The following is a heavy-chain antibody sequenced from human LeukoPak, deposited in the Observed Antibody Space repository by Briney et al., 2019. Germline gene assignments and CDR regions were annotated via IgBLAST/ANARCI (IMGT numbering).Heavy chain of an antibody. D-gene: IGHD3-3*01. CDR2: ISSSGSTR. Sequence: GGPLTLLCAASGLPFSDYYLLWLRQAPGKGREGVSYISSSGSTRYYADSVEGRFTISRNNAKNSLYLQMNSLRAEDTAVYYCARARTLLEWLRDPFDYWGQGTLVIVSS. J-gene: IGHJ4*02. CDR3: ARARTLLEWLRDPFDY. CDR1: GLPFSDYY. V-gene: IGHV3-11*04.